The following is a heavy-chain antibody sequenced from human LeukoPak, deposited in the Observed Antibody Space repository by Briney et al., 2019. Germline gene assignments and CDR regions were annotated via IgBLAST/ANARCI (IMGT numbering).Heavy chain of an antibody. D-gene: IGHD5-18*01. V-gene: IGHV3-11*04. J-gene: IGHJ4*02. CDR2: ISYSGSTI. CDR3: AKDHYSYGTPFN. CDR1: GFTFSDYY. Sequence: PGGSLRLSCAASGFTFSDYYMSWIRQAPGKGLECVSYISYSGSTIYYADSVKGRFTISRDNAKNSLYLQMNSLRAEDTAVYYCAKDHYSYGTPFNWGQGTLVTVSS.